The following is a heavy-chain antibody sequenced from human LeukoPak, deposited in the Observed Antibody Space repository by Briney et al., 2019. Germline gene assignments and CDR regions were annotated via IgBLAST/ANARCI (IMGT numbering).Heavy chain of an antibody. D-gene: IGHD1-26*01. V-gene: IGHV4-4*07. J-gene: IGHJ5*02. CDR2: IYTSGST. CDR3: ARGIRTLGASLFDP. Sequence: SETLSLTCTVSGGSISSYYWSWIRQPAGKGLEWIGRIYTSGSTNYNPSLKSRVTISVDTSKNQFSLKLSSVTAADTAVYYCARGIRTLGASLFDPWGQGTLVTVSS. CDR1: GGSISSYY.